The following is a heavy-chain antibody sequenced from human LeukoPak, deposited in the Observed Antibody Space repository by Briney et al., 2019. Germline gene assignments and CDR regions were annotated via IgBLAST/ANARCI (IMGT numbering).Heavy chain of an antibody. V-gene: IGHV3-23*01. CDR2: ISGSGGST. CDR1: GFTFSSYA. D-gene: IGHD3-9*01. Sequence: GGSLRLSCAASGFTFSSYAMSWVRQAPGKGLEWVSAISGSGGSTYYADSVKGRFTISRDNSKNTLYLQMNSLRAEDTAVYYCAKDQTTLRYFDWCFDYWGQGTLVTVSS. CDR3: AKDQTTLRYFDWCFDY. J-gene: IGHJ4*02.